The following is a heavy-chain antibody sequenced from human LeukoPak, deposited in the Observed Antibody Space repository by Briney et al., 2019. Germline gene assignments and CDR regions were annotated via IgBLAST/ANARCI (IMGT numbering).Heavy chain of an antibody. D-gene: IGHD2-8*01. J-gene: IGHJ4*02. CDR3: PRDRTEGTIRECFDG. V-gene: IGHV1-2*02. CDR1: GYTSTGYY. Sequence: ASVKVSCKPSGYTSTGYYMHCVRPTPQEGLGWMGWINPISGGTNYTQTFQGRGTITRDTSISTAYMDLYSLRPPPTAVYHCPRDRTEGTIRECFDGWGQGTLVTVSS. CDR2: INPISGGT.